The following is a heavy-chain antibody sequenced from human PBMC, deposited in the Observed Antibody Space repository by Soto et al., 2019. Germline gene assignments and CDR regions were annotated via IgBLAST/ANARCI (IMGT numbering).Heavy chain of an antibody. CDR2: IYHSGST. Sequence: PSEPLSLTCAVSGGSISSSNWWSWVRQPPGKGLEWIGEIYHSGSTNYNPSLKSRVTISVDKSKNQFSLKLSSVTAADTAVYYWESQQQPKGPDFDEWGQGTLVTV. J-gene: IGHJ4*02. CDR3: ESQQQPKGPDFDE. D-gene: IGHD6-13*01. CDR1: GGSISSSNW. V-gene: IGHV4-4*02.